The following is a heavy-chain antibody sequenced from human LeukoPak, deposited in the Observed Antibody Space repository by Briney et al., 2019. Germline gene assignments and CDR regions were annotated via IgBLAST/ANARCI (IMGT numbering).Heavy chain of an antibody. CDR2: ISGIDT. D-gene: IGHD6-19*01. Sequence: GSLRLSCAASGFTFSTYAMNWVRPAPGKGLEWVSTISGIDTFYADSVKGRFTISGDNSKNTLYLQMISLRAEDTAVYYCTKDAPDSGGWFFFDSWGQGTLVTVSS. CDR3: TKDAPDSGGWFFFDS. CDR1: GFTFSTYA. V-gene: IGHV3-23*01. J-gene: IGHJ4*02.